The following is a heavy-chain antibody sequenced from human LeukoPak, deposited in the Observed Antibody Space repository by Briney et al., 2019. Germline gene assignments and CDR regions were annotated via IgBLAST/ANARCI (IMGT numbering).Heavy chain of an antibody. J-gene: IGHJ4*02. V-gene: IGHV1-46*01. CDR1: GYTFTSYF. CDR3: AREILDRTAYYFDY. Sequence: ASVKVSCKASGYTFTSYFMHWVRQAPGQGLDWMGIINPGGGSTSYAQKFQGRVTMTRDTSTSTVYMELSSLRSEDTAVYYCAREILDRTAYYFDYWGQGTLVTVSS. CDR2: INPGGGST. D-gene: IGHD2/OR15-2a*01.